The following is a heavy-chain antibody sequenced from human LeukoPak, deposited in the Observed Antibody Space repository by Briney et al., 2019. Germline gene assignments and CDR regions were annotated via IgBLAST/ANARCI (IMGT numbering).Heavy chain of an antibody. J-gene: IGHJ4*02. D-gene: IGHD3-22*01. V-gene: IGHV3-48*04. CDR2: ISSSSSTI. Sequence: GGSLRLSCAASGFTFSSYSMNWVHQAPGKGLEWVSYISSSSSTIYYADSVKGRFTISRDNAKNSLYLQMNSLRAEDTAVYYCVRRGYYDSSGYDYWGQGTLVTVSS. CDR3: VRRGYYDSSGYDY. CDR1: GFTFSSYS.